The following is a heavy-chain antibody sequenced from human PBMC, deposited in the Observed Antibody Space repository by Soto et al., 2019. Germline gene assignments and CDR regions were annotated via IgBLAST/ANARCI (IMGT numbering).Heavy chain of an antibody. CDR2: IYYDGST. CDR1: GGSITSTIDY. J-gene: IGHJ5*01. CDR3: ARRGSASWRNWFDS. D-gene: IGHD2-2*01. V-gene: IGHV4-39*01. Sequence: KSSETLSLTCSVSGGSITSTIDYWGWIRQSPGKGLEWIGNIYYDGSTFYNPSLKSRVTISVDTSKRQFSLRVSSVTAADTAVYYCARRGSASWRNWFDSWGQGTLVTVSS.